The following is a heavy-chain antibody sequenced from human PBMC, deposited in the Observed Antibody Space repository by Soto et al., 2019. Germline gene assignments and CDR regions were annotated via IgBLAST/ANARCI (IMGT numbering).Heavy chain of an antibody. CDR2: IYHSGST. CDR1: GYSINSGHY. J-gene: IGHJ4*02. CDR3: ARLYGSGSYYVYFFDY. D-gene: IGHD3-10*01. Sequence: SETLSLTCAVSGYSINSGHYWGWIRQPPGKGLEWIGSIYHSGSTYYNPSLKSRVTISVDTSENHFSLKLSSVTAADTAVYYCARLYGSGSYYVYFFDYWGQGTLVTVSS. V-gene: IGHV4-38-2*01.